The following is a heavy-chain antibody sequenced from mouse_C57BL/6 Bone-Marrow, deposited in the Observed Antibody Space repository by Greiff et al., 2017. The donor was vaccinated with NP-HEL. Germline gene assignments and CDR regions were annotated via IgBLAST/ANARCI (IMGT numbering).Heavy chain of an antibody. Sequence: QVQLKQPGAELVKPGASVTLSCKASGSTFTSYWMQWVKQRPGQGLEWIGEIDPSDSYTNYNQNFKGKDTLTVDTSSSTAYMQLSSLTSDDSAVYYCAREDDYDGRDAMDYWGQGTSVTVSS. D-gene: IGHD2-4*01. V-gene: IGHV1-50*01. CDR2: IDPSDSYT. CDR1: GSTFTSYW. J-gene: IGHJ4*01. CDR3: AREDDYDGRDAMDY.